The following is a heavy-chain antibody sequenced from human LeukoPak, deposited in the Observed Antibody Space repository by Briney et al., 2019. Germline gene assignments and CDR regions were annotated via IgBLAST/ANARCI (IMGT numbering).Heavy chain of an antibody. Sequence: GASLQISCKASGYSFNIYWIGWVRQMPGKGLEWMGIIYPDDSDSRYSPSFQGKVTISADKSISTAYLQWSSLKASDTAMYYCARGVGNSLGYNFDYWGEGTLVTVSS. D-gene: IGHD4-23*01. CDR3: ARGVGNSLGYNFDY. CDR1: GYSFNIYW. J-gene: IGHJ4*02. V-gene: IGHV5-51*01. CDR2: IYPDDSDS.